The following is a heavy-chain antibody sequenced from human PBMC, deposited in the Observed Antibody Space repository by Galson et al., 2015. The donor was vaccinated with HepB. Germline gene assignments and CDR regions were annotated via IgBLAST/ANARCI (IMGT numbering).Heavy chain of an antibody. CDR2: IYSGGST. CDR3: ARDLGDYGTRSGYNIEWGDY. CDR1: GFTVSSNY. D-gene: IGHD4-17*01. V-gene: IGHV3-66*01. Sequence: SLRLSCAASGFTVSSNYMSWVRQAPGKGLEWVSVIYSGGSTYYADSVKGRFTISRDNSKNTLYLQMNSLRAEDTAVYYCARDLGDYGTRSGYNIEWGDYWGQGTLVTVSS. J-gene: IGHJ4*02.